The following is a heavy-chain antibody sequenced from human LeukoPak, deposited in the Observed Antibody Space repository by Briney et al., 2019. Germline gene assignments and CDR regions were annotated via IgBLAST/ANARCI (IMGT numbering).Heavy chain of an antibody. CDR2: ISSSSSYI. J-gene: IGHJ4*02. CDR1: GFTFSSYS. CDR3: ARASGFWSGYFGY. D-gene: IGHD3/OR15-3a*01. Sequence: GGSLRLSCAASGFTFSSYSMNWVRQAPGKGLEWVSSISSSSSYIYYADSVKGRFTISRDNAKNTLYLQMNSLRAEDTAVYYCARASGFWSGYFGYWGQGTLVTVSS. V-gene: IGHV3-21*01.